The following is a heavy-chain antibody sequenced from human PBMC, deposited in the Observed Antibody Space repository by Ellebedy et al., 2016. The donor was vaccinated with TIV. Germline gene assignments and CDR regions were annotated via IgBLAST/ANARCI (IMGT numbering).Heavy chain of an antibody. Sequence: SETLSLXXTVSGGSVSSGSYYWSWIRQPPGKGLEWIGYIYYSGSTNYNPSLKSRVTISVDTSKNQFSLKLSSVTAADTAVYYCARVSGAHEATYYYYYGMDVWGQGTTVTVSS. CDR1: GGSVSSGSYY. J-gene: IGHJ6*02. D-gene: IGHD2-15*01. V-gene: IGHV4-61*01. CDR3: ARVSGAHEATYYYYYGMDV. CDR2: IYYSGST.